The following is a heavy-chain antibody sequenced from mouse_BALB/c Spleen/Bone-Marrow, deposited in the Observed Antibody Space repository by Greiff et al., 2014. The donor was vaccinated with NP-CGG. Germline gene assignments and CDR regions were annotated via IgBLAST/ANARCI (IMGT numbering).Heavy chain of an antibody. Sequence: EVKLMESGGGLVKPGGSLKLSCAASGFTFSSYAMSWVRQTPEKRLEWVASISSGGSYTYYLDSVKGRFTISRDNAKNTLYLQMSSLRSEDTAMYYCAMITTIAYWGQGTLVTVS. CDR1: GFTFSSYA. D-gene: IGHD2-4*01. J-gene: IGHJ3*01. V-gene: IGHV5-9-1*01. CDR2: ISSGGSYT. CDR3: AMITTIAY.